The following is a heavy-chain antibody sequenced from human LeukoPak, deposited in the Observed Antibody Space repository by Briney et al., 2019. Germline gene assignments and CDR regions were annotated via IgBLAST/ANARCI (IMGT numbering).Heavy chain of an antibody. Sequence: GGSLRLSCAASGFTFSSYAMSWVRQAPGKGLEWVSAISGSGGSTYYADSVKGRFTISRDNSKNTLYLQMNSLRAEDTAVYYCAKDPGYCSSTSCPPYYYYGMDAWGQGTTVTVSS. CDR1: GFTFSSYA. D-gene: IGHD2-2*01. J-gene: IGHJ6*02. CDR2: ISGSGGST. V-gene: IGHV3-23*01. CDR3: AKDPGYCSSTSCPPYYYYGMDA.